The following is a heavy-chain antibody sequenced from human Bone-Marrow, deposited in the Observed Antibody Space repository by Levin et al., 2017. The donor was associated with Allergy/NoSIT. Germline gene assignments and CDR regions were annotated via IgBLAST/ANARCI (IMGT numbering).Heavy chain of an antibody. D-gene: IGHD2-15*01. V-gene: IGHV3-23*01. Sequence: QAGGSLRLSCVASGFSIRSDAMTWVRQTPGKGLEWVSAISDDSFYKYHADSVNGRFTISRDNSKNTLYLQMDNLRAEDTAVYYCAKNFLRGQACYDHWGQGTLVTVSS. CDR3: AKNFLRGQACYDH. CDR1: GFSIRSDA. CDR2: ISDDSFYK. J-gene: IGHJ4*02.